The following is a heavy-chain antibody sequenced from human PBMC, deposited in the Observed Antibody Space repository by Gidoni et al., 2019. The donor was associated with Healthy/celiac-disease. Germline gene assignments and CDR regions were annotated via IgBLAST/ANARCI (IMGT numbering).Heavy chain of an antibody. CDR3: ARDVRPRDSGYDFLYYYYGMDV. Sequence: HPVQSGAVAMKPGSSVNISCNATGGTLSSYAISWVRQAPGQGLEWMVWIIPRFGTANNEQKFQGRVTITADESTSTAYMEMSSMRSEDTAVYYCARDVRPRDSGYDFLYYYYGMDVWGQGTTVTVSS. J-gene: IGHJ6*02. V-gene: IGHV1-69*01. CDR1: GGTLSSYA. CDR2: IIPRFGTA. D-gene: IGHD5-12*01.